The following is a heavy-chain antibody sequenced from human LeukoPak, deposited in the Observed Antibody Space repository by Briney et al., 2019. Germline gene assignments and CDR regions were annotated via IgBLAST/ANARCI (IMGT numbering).Heavy chain of an antibody. CDR3: ARANPYDNKGYSPELRY. Sequence: ASVKVSCRTSGYSFTSFYIHWLRQAPGQGFEWIGWSHPNTGATKYENFQGRVTMTTDTSIRTAYMDLTRLTSDDTAVYYCARANPYDNKGYSPELRYWGQGTLVTVSS. CDR2: SHPNTGAT. V-gene: IGHV1-2*02. D-gene: IGHD3-10*01. CDR1: GYSFTSFY. J-gene: IGHJ4*02.